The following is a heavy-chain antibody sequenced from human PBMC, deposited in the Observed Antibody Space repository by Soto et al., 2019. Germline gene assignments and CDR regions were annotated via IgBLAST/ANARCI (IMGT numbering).Heavy chain of an antibody. CDR1: GGTFSIYA. V-gene: IGHV1-69*13. D-gene: IGHD6-13*01. CDR3: ARGNKAAAGTGYFQH. CDR2: IIPIFGTA. J-gene: IGHJ1*01. Sequence: SVKVSCKASGGTFSIYAISWVRQAPGQGLEWMGGIIPIFGTANYAQKFQGRVTITADESTSTAYMELSSLRSEDTAGYYCARGNKAAAGTGYFQHWGQGTLVTVSS.